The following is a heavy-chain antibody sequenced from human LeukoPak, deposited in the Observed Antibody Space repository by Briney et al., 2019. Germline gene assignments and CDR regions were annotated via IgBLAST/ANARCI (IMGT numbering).Heavy chain of an antibody. J-gene: IGHJ3*01. Sequence: GGSLRLSCAASGFNFITAAMTCVRQAPGKGVGWVSLIGSSGGRTYYADSVKGRFTISRDNFNHKLSLQMNSLRVEDTAIYYYVKDIQLSNWGLGTMVTVSS. CDR1: GFNFITAA. D-gene: IGHD5-24*01. CDR2: IGSSGGRT. V-gene: IGHV3-23*01. CDR3: VKDIQLSN.